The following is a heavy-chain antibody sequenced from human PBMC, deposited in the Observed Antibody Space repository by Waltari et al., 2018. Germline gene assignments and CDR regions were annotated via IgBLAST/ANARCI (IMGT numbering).Heavy chain of an antibody. CDR2: ISTTGAA. J-gene: IGHJ5*02. Sequence: QVQLQESGPGLVRPSQTLSLTCTVSGGSISSVDYFWSWIRQPAGKGLEWIGRISTTGAANYTPSFNRRVTISVDTSKNQFSLNLRSVTAADTAVYYCARDLGLDYGSGNFYRNWFDPWGQGTLVTVSS. V-gene: IGHV4-61*02. CDR1: GGSISSVDYF. D-gene: IGHD3-10*01. CDR3: ARDLGLDYGSGNFYRNWFDP.